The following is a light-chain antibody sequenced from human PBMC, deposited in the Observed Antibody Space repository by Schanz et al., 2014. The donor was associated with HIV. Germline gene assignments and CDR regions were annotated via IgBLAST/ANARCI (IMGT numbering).Light chain of an antibody. CDR1: QSLSSSY. V-gene: IGKV3-20*01. Sequence: EIVLTQSLGSLSLSPGGRATLSCGASQSLSSSYLAWYQQKRDQPPRLVIYATSTRAAGIPDRFSGTGSGTDFTLTISSLEPEDFAVYYCQQYGSSPRTFGQGTKVEIK. CDR3: QQYGSSPRT. J-gene: IGKJ1*01. CDR2: ATS.